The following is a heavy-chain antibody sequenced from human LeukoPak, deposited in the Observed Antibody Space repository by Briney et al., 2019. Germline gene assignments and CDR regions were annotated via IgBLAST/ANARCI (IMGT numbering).Heavy chain of an antibody. Sequence: GSLRLSCAASGFTFSDYYMSWIRQAPGKGLEWVSYISSSGSTIYYADSVKGRFTISRDNAKNSLYLQMNSLRAEDTAVYYCARQAYYDFWSGYYYYYYMDVWGKGTTVTVSS. J-gene: IGHJ6*03. CDR2: ISSSGSTI. CDR3: ARQAYYDFWSGYYYYYYMDV. CDR1: GFTFSDYY. D-gene: IGHD3-3*01. V-gene: IGHV3-11*04.